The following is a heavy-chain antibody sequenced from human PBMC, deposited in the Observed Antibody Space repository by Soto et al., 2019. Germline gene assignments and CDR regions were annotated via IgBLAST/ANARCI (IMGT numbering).Heavy chain of an antibody. CDR3: AKVGDFWSGYYKNWFDP. CDR1: GFTFSSYA. D-gene: IGHD3-3*01. CDR2: ISGSGGST. V-gene: IGHV3-23*01. J-gene: IGHJ5*02. Sequence: GGSLRLSCAASGFTFSSYAMSWVRQAPGKGLEWVSAISGSGGSTYYADSVKGRFTISRDNSKNTLYLQMNSLRAEDTAVYYCAKVGDFWSGYYKNWFDPWGQGTLVTVSS.